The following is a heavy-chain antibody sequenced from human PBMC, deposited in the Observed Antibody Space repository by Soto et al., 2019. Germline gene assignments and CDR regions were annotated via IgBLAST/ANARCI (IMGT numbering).Heavy chain of an antibody. CDR2: ISGTGGGT. D-gene: IGHD3-22*01. CDR1: GFTPTTNR. V-gene: IGHV3-23*01. J-gene: IGHJ5*02. CDR3: AVGRHKTSGSNTWFDP. Sequence: PGGSLRLSCAGSGFTPTTNRLSWVRQAPGKGLEWVSTISGTGGGTSYAASVKGRFTISRDNSKNTLYLQMHRLRADDSAIYFFAVGRHKTSGSNTWFDPWGRGTQVTVSS.